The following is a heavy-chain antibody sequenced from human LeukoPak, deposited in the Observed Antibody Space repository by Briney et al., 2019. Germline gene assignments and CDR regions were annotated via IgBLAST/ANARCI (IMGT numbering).Heavy chain of an antibody. CDR3: ARLLGYCSSASCPGGMDV. CDR2: ISSSSSYI. D-gene: IGHD2-2*01. CDR1: GFTFSSYS. Sequence: GGSLRLSCSASGFTFSSYSMNWVRQAPGKGLEWVSFISSSSSYIYYADSVKGRFTISRDNAKNSLYLQMNSLRAEDTAVYYCARLLGYCSSASCPGGMDVWGQGTTVTVSS. J-gene: IGHJ6*02. V-gene: IGHV3-21*01.